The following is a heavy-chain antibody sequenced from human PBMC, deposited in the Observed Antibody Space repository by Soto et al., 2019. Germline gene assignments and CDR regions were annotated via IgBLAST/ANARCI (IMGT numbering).Heavy chain of an antibody. CDR3: TRHQLERREGYYGMDV. CDR2: IRSKANSYAT. V-gene: IGHV3-73*02. J-gene: IGHJ6*02. CDR1: GFTFSGSA. Sequence: EVQLVESGGGLVQPGGSLKLSCAASGFTFSGSAMHWVRQASGKGLEWVGRIRSKANSYATAYAASVKGRFTISRDDSKNTAYLKMNSLKTEDTAVYYCTRHQLERREGYYGMDVWGQGTTVPVSS. D-gene: IGHD1-1*01.